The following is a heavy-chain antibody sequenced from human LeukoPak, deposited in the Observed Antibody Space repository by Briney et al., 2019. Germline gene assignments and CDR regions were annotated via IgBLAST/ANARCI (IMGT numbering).Heavy chain of an antibody. J-gene: IGHJ4*02. CDR2: IRGKANSYAT. CDR3: TRHTYGDYTFDY. D-gene: IGHD4-17*01. V-gene: IGHV3-73*01. CDR1: GFTFSGST. Sequence: PGGSLRLSCAASGFTFSGSTVHWVRQASGKGPEWVGRIRGKANSYATAYAASVKGRFTISRDDSKNTAYLQMNSLKTEDTAIYYCTRHTYGDYTFDYWGQGTLVTVSS.